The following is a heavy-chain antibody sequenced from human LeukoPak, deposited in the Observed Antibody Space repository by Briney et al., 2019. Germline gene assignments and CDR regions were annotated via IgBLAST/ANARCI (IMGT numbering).Heavy chain of an antibody. CDR1: GFTFSSYA. V-gene: IGHV3-30*04. D-gene: IGHD6-19*01. CDR2: ISYDGSNK. Sequence: GGSLRLSCAASGFTFSSYAMHWVRQAPGKGLEWVAVISYDGSNKYYADSVKGRFTISRDNSKNTLYLQMNSLRAEDTAVYYCAKDKPEQWLVQRYYYYYMDVWGKGTTVTISS. CDR3: AKDKPEQWLVQRYYYYYMDV. J-gene: IGHJ6*03.